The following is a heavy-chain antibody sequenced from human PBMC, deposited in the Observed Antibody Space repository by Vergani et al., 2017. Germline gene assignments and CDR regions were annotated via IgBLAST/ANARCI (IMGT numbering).Heavy chain of an antibody. CDR2: IMSSSSGI. D-gene: IGHD3-10*01. Sequence: EVQLVESGGGLVKPGGSLRLSCAASGSILSSYSMNWVRQAPGKGLEWVSSIMSSSSGIYYADTVKGRFTISRDNAKNSLYLQMNSRRAEDTAVYDCARDHLSSGGQLMTPLGAFDIWGQGTMVTFSS. V-gene: IGHV3-21*01. CDR3: ARDHLSSGGQLMTPLGAFDI. J-gene: IGHJ3*02. CDR1: GSILSSYS.